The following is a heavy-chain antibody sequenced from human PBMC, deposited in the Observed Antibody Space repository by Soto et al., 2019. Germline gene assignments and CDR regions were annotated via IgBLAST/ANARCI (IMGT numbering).Heavy chain of an antibody. V-gene: IGHV3-33*01. CDR2: IWYDGTQK. Sequence: PGGSLRLSCEASGFTFSTYSMHWVRQPPGKGLEWLAAIWYDGTQKYYADSVKGRFIISRDNSKKTLYLEMNSLRAEDTAVYYCARAGGTTVTGLWHFDSWGQGTLVTVSS. CDR3: ARAGGTTVTGLWHFDS. D-gene: IGHD4-17*01. J-gene: IGHJ4*02. CDR1: GFTFSTYS.